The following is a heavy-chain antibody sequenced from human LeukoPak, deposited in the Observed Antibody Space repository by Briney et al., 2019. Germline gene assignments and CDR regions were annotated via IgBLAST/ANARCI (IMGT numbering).Heavy chain of an antibody. CDR1: GFTFSSYW. Sequence: PGGSLRLSCAASGFTFSSYWMSWVRQAPGKGLEWVANIKQDGSEKYYVDSVKGRFTISRDNAKNSLYLQMNSLRAEDTAVYYCARDTIMITFGGVPDYWGQGTLVTASS. D-gene: IGHD3-16*01. V-gene: IGHV3-7*01. CDR3: ARDTIMITFGGVPDY. CDR2: IKQDGSEK. J-gene: IGHJ4*02.